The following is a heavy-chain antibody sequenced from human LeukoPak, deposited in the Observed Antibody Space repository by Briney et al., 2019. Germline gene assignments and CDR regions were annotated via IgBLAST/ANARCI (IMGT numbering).Heavy chain of an antibody. V-gene: IGHV3-48*03. CDR3: ARDSRGSSWFFDY. D-gene: IGHD6-13*01. Sequence: GGSLRLSCAASGFTFSSYEMNWVRQAPGKGLEWVSYISSSGRTFYYADSVKGRFTISRDNGENSLYLQMSSLRVEDTAVYYCARDSRGSSWFFDYWGQGALVTVSS. J-gene: IGHJ4*02. CDR1: GFTFSSYE. CDR2: ISSSGRTF.